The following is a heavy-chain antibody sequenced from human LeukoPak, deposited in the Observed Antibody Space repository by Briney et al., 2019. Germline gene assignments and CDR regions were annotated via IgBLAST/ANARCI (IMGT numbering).Heavy chain of an antibody. CDR1: GFTFSSYE. D-gene: IGHD3-16*02. Sequence: GSLRLSCAASGFTFSSYEMNWVRQAPGKGLKWIGEINHSGSTNYNPSLKSRVTIPVDTSKNQFSLKLSSATAADTAVYYCARAYDYVWGSYRPDDAFDIWGQGTMVTVSS. CDR3: ARAYDYVWGSYRPDDAFDI. J-gene: IGHJ3*02. V-gene: IGHV4-34*01. CDR2: INHSGST.